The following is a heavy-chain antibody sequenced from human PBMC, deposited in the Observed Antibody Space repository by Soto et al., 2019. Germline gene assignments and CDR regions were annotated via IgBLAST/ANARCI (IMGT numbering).Heavy chain of an antibody. CDR1: GFTVSSNY. J-gene: IGHJ4*02. CDR2: LFGGGST. CDR3: ARGGMGQYSSGWMDY. Sequence: EVQLVESGGGLIQPGGSLRLSCAASGFTVSSNYMTWVRQAPGKGLEWVSLLFGGGSTYYADSVKGRFTISRDNSKNTLYLQMNTLRAEDTAVFYCARGGMGQYSSGWMDYWGQGTLVTVSS. V-gene: IGHV3-53*01. D-gene: IGHD6-19*01.